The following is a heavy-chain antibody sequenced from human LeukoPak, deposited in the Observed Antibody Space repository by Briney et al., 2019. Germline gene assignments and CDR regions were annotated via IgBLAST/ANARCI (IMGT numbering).Heavy chain of an antibody. Sequence: SETLSLTCTVSGGSISSYYWSWIRQPPGKGLEWIGYIYYSGSTNYNPSLKSRVTISVDTSKNQFSLKLSSMTAADTAVYYCARPRGSSGPLDPWGQGTLVTVSS. CDR1: GGSISSYY. CDR3: ARPRGSSGPLDP. D-gene: IGHD3-22*01. CDR2: IYYSGST. J-gene: IGHJ5*02. V-gene: IGHV4-59*01.